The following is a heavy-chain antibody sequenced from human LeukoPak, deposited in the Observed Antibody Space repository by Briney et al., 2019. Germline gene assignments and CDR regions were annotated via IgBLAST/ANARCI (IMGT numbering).Heavy chain of an antibody. Sequence: RPSETLSLTCAVYGGSFSGYYWSWIRQPPGKGLEWIGEINHSGSTNYNPSLKSRVTISRDTPKNQFSLKLSSVTAADTAVYYCARGRAFFDWGQGTLVTVSS. CDR3: ARGRAFFD. CDR1: GGSFSGYY. J-gene: IGHJ4*02. CDR2: INHSGST. D-gene: IGHD3-3*02. V-gene: IGHV4-34*01.